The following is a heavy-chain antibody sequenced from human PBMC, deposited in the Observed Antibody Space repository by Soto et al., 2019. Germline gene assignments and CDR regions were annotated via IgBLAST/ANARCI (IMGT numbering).Heavy chain of an antibody. J-gene: IGHJ4*02. D-gene: IGHD5-18*01. V-gene: IGHV4-59*01. CDR1: GGSISSYY. Sequence: KPSEILSLTCTVSGGSISSYYWSWIRQPPGKGLEWIGYVYYSGSTNYHPSLKSRVTISVDTSKNQFSLNLTSVTAADTAVYYCATAYYSYGYFDYWGQGSLVTVSS. CDR2: VYYSGST. CDR3: ATAYYSYGYFDY.